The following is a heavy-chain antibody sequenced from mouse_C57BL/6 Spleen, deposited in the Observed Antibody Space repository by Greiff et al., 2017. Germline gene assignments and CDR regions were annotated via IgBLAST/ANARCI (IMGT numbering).Heavy chain of an antibody. CDR2: WNHANS. D-gene: IGHD2-3*01. J-gene: IGHJ1*03. CDR3: WREGDDGYFYWYFDV. V-gene: IGHV8-2*01. CDR1: ISLRTSGLGL. Sequence: QVTLKVSGPGILQPSQTLSLAFTFSGISLRTSGLGLSWLRKPSGKALEWLASIWNHANSSHPSLKSRLTISKETSNYQVFLKLTSVDTADSATYYGAWREGDDGYFYWYFDVWGTGTTVTVSS.